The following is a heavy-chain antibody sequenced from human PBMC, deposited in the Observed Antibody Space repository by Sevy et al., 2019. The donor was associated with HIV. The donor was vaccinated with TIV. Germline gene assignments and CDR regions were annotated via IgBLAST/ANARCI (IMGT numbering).Heavy chain of an antibody. CDR3: ARGRKTTEEWLEELDYYYGLDV. Sequence: GGSLRLSCAASGFSLTTSVMHWVRQAPGKGLEWVACVRNDGSNKYYADSVRDRFTISRDSPKNTLYLQMNSLRDEDTAIYYCARGRKTTEEWLEELDYYYGLDVWGQGTTVTVSS. V-gene: IGHV3-30*02. CDR2: VRNDGSNK. CDR1: GFSLTTSV. D-gene: IGHD2-8*01. J-gene: IGHJ6*02.